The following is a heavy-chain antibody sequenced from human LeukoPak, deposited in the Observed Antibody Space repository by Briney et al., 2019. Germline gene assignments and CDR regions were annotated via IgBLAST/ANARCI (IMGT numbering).Heavy chain of an antibody. CDR3: ARPMTYYYDSSGYKSYAFDI. Sequence: SETLSLTCAVSGYSISSGYYWGWIRPPPGKGLEWIGSIYHSGSTYYNPSLKSRVTISVDTSKNQFSLKLSSVTAADTAVYYCARPMTYYYDSSGYKSYAFDIWGQGTMVTVSS. D-gene: IGHD3-22*01. CDR2: IYHSGST. CDR1: GYSISSGYY. V-gene: IGHV4-38-2*01. J-gene: IGHJ3*02.